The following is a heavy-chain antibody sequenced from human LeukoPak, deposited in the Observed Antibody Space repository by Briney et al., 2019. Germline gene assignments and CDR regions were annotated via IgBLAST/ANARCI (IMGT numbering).Heavy chain of an antibody. CDR3: ARWGDSSTYPPY. CDR1: GFTFSSYA. CDR2: ISPTGSTI. V-gene: IGHV3-48*03. Sequence: SGGSLRLSCAASGFTFSSYAMSWVRQAPGKGLEWLSYISPTGSTIYYADSVKGRFTISRDNAKNSLYLQMNSLRAEDTAVYYCARWGDSSTYPPYWGQGTLVTVSS. D-gene: IGHD2/OR15-2a*01. J-gene: IGHJ4*02.